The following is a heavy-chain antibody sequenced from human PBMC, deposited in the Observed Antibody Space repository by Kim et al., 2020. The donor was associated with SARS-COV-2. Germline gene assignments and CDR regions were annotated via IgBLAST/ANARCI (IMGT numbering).Heavy chain of an antibody. CDR3: VNGFSSSGAGD. J-gene: IGHJ4*02. Sequence: VGSLRLSCAASGFAFSLYSMSWVRQAPGKGLEWISFISPSSTNIEYAESVKGRFTISRDDAKNTLFLQMHSLRPEDTGVYFCVNGFSSSGAGDWGQGTLVSVSS. D-gene: IGHD1-26*01. V-gene: IGHV3-21*01. CDR1: GFAFSLYS. CDR2: ISPSSTNI.